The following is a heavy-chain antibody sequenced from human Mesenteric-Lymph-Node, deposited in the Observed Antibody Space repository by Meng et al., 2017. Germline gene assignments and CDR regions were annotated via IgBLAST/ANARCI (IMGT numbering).Heavy chain of an antibody. CDR3: ARDYSYGLDY. V-gene: IGHV3-23*01. CDR1: GFTFSSYA. D-gene: IGHD5-18*01. J-gene: IGHJ4*02. Sequence: GGSLRLSCAASGFTFSSYAMSWARQAPGKGLEWVSAISGSGGSTYYADSVKDRFTISRDNSKNTLYLQMNSLKAEDTAVYYCARDYSYGLDYWGQGTLVTVSS. CDR2: ISGSGGST.